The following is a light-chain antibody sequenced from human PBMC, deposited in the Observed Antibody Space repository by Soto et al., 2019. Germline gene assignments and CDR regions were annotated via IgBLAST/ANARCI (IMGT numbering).Light chain of an antibody. J-gene: IGLJ1*01. Sequence: QSVLTQPPSVSAAPGQKVTISCSGSSSNIGNNYVSWYQQLPGTAPKLLIYDNNKRPSGIPDRFSGSKSGTSATLGITGLQTGDECDYDSGTCDSSTSAVYVFLPGTNVT. CDR2: DNN. CDR1: SSNIGNNY. V-gene: IGLV1-51*01. CDR3: GTCDSSTSAVYV.